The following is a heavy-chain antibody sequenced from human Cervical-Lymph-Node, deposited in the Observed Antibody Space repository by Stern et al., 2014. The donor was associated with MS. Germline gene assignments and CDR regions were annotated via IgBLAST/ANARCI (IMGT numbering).Heavy chain of an antibody. V-gene: IGHV4-59*11. Sequence: QVQLQESGPRLVKPSETLSLTCTVSGGSLSGHYWSWVRQPPGKGLEWIGYIYYRGSTNYNPTLKSRVALSVDTSKNNFSLKVRSVTAADTAVYYCARANYNYYGMDVWGQGTTVIVSS. CDR3: ARANYNYYGMDV. CDR1: GGSLSGHY. J-gene: IGHJ6*02. CDR2: IYYRGST.